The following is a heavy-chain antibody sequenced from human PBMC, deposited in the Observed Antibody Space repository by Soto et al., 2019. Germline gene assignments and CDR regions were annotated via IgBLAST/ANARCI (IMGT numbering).Heavy chain of an antibody. Sequence: QVQLVQSGAEVKKPGSSVKVSCKASGGTFSSYAISWVRQAPGQGLEWMGGIIPIFGTANYAQKFQGRVTITADESTSTAYMELSSLRSEDTAVYYCARKDIVPRDYCYGMDVWGQGTTVTVSS. V-gene: IGHV1-69*01. J-gene: IGHJ6*02. CDR1: GGTFSSYA. CDR2: IIPIFGTA. D-gene: IGHD2-8*01. CDR3: ARKDIVPRDYCYGMDV.